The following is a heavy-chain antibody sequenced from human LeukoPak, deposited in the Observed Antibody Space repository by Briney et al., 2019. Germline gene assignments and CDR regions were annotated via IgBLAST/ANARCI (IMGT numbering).Heavy chain of an antibody. Sequence: PGGSLRLSCAASGFTFSSYAMSWVRQAPGEGLEWVSAISGSGGSTYYADSVKGRFSISRDNSKNSLYLQMKSLRSEDTAMYYCAKESGKFDYWGQGTLVAVSS. V-gene: IGHV3-23*01. CDR1: GFTFSSYA. CDR2: ISGSGGST. J-gene: IGHJ4*02. CDR3: AKESGKFDY.